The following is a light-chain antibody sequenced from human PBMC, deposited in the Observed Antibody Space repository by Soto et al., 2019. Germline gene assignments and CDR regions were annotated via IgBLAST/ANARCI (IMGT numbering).Light chain of an antibody. CDR1: QSVSSSY. V-gene: IGKV3-20*01. J-gene: IGKJ3*01. CDR2: GAS. Sequence: EIVLTQSPGTLSLSPGERATLSCRASQSVSSSYLAWYQQKPGQAPRLLIYGASSRATGIPDRFSGSGSGTDFTLTISRLEPEDFAVYYCQQYGSSPPRFTFGPGTKVAIK. CDR3: QQYGSSPPRFT.